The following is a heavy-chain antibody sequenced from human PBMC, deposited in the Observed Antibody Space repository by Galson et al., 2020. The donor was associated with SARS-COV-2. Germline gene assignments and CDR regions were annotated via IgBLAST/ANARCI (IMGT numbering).Heavy chain of an antibody. CDR3: ARSGYATSGLPPSCKYSGMDV. Sequence: SETLSLTCTVSGGSIGSYYWSWLRHHAGRGLEWIGRVNISGNTDYNHSLKSRVTMSLETSKNQFSLKLRSVSAADTAIYYCARSGYATSGLPPSCKYSGMDVWGQGTTDTVSS. V-gene: IGHV4-4*07. J-gene: IGHJ6*02. D-gene: IGHD3-10*01. CDR2: VNISGNT. CDR1: GGSIGSYY.